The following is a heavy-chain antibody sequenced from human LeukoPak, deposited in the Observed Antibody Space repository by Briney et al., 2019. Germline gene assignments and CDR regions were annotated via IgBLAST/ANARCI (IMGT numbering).Heavy chain of an antibody. V-gene: IGHV3-23*01. D-gene: IGHD3-22*01. CDR3: AKSVRNYYDSSGY. CDR2: ISGSGGST. J-gene: IGHJ4*02. Sequence: PGGTLRLSXAASGFTFSSYAMNWVRQAPGKGLEWVSAISGSGGSTYYADSVKGRFTISRDNSENTLYLQMNSLRADDTAVYYCAKSVRNYYDSSGYWGQGTLVTVSS. CDR1: GFTFSSYA.